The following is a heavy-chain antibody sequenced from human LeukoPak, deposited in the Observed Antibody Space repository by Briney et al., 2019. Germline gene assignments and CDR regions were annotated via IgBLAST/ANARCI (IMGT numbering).Heavy chain of an antibody. CDR3: ARDATGWFSDY. V-gene: IGHV3-30*02. CDR1: GFTFSSYG. D-gene: IGHD6-19*01. Sequence: GGSLRLSCAASGFTFSSYGVHWVRQAPGKGLEWVAMIRFNGNDKFYIDSVKGRFTISRDISKNTQYLQMNSLTIEDTAVYYCARDATGWFSDYWGQGTPVTVSS. CDR2: IRFNGNDK. J-gene: IGHJ4*02.